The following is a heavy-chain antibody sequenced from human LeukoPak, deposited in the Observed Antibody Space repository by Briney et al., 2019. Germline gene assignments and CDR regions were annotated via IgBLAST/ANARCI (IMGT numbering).Heavy chain of an antibody. CDR2: IYYSGST. Sequence: SQTLSLTCTVSGGSISSGGYYWSWIRQHPGKGLEWIGYIYYSGSTYYNPSLKSRVTVSVDTSKNQFSLKLSSVTAADTAVYYCVTAENDAFDIWGRGTMVTVSS. D-gene: IGHD1-14*01. V-gene: IGHV4-31*03. CDR3: VTAENDAFDI. CDR1: GGSISSGGYY. J-gene: IGHJ3*02.